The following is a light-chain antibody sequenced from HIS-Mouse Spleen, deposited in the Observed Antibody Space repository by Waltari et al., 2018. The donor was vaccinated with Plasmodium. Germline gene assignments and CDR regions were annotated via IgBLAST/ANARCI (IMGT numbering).Light chain of an antibody. J-gene: IGKJ1*01. V-gene: IGKV1-39*01. Sequence: DIQMTQSQSSLSASVGDRVTIPCRASQSISSYLNWYHQKPGKSPKLLIYAASSLQSGVPSRFSGSGSGTDFTLSISSLQPEDFATYYCQQSYSTWTFGQGTKVEIK. CDR3: QQSYSTWT. CDR1: QSISSY. CDR2: AAS.